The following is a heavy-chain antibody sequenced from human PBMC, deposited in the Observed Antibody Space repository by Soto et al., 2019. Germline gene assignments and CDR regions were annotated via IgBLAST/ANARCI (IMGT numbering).Heavy chain of an antibody. Sequence: QVQLVESGGGVVQPGTSLRLSCAASGFTFSNYGMHWVRQAPGKGLEWMAFMFYDGSNAYYADSVKGRFTISRDNSKNTLDLQMSSLRSDDTAVYYCASDCTEGSCYSLWGQGTLVTVSS. CDR2: MFYDGSNA. CDR3: ASDCTEGSCYSL. CDR1: GFTFSNYG. V-gene: IGHV3-30*03. D-gene: IGHD2-15*01. J-gene: IGHJ4*02.